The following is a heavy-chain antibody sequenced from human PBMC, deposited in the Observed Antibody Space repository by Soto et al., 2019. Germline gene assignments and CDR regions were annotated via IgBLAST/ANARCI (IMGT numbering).Heavy chain of an antibody. CDR2: IKSKTDGGTT. D-gene: IGHD6-19*01. Sequence: EVQLVESGGGLVKPGGSLRLSCAASGFTFSNAWMSWVRQAPGKGLEWVGRIKSKTDGGTTDYAAPVKGRFTISRDDSKNTLYLQMNSLKTEDTAVYYCTTAYPGIAVAPLYSYYMDVWGKGTTVTVSS. J-gene: IGHJ6*03. CDR3: TTAYPGIAVAPLYSYYMDV. CDR1: GFTFSNAW. V-gene: IGHV3-15*01.